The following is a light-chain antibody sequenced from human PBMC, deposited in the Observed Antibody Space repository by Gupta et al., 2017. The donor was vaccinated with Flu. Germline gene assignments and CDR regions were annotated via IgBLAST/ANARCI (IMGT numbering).Light chain of an antibody. Sequence: IVMTQSPLSLPVTSRDTTSISCRSSQSLLHSNGYNYLDWYLQKPGQSPQVLIYLGSNRASGVPDRFSGSGSGTDFTLRISRVEAEDIGVYYCIQALQTPYSFGQGTKMEIK. CDR2: LGS. CDR1: QSLLHSNGYNY. V-gene: IGKV2-28*01. CDR3: IQALQTPYS. J-gene: IGKJ2*03.